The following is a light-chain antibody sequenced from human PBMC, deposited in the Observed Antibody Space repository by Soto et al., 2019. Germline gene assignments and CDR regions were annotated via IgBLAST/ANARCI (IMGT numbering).Light chain of an antibody. V-gene: IGLV8-61*01. J-gene: IGLJ7*01. CDR2: NTN. CDR3: VLYMGSGIAV. CDR1: AGSVSTSYY. Sequence: QTVVNQEPSFSVSPGGTVTLTCGLSAGSVSTSYYPSWYQQTPGQAPRTLIFNTNTRSSGVPDRFSGSILGNKAALTITGAQADNESYYYCVLYMGSGIAVFGGGTQLTVL.